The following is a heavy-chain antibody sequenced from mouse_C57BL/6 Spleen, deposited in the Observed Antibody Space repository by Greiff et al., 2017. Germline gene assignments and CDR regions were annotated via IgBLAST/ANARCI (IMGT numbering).Heavy chain of an antibody. Sequence: EVKLVESGGGLVKPGGSLKLSCAASGFTFSDYGMHWVRQAPEKGLEWVAYISSGSSTIYYADTVKGRFTISRDNAKNTLFLQMTSLRSEDTAMYYCARAGYDGAWFAYWGQGTLVTVSA. D-gene: IGHD2-3*01. CDR1: GFTFSDYG. CDR2: ISSGSSTI. V-gene: IGHV5-17*01. CDR3: ARAGYDGAWFAY. J-gene: IGHJ3*01.